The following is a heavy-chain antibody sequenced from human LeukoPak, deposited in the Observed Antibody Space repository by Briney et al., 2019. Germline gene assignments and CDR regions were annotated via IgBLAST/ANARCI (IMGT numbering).Heavy chain of an antibody. CDR3: ARGGYHAYYLDY. D-gene: IGHD5-18*01. J-gene: IGHJ4*02. V-gene: IGHV1-2*02. CDR2: INPNSGGT. Sequence: ASVNVSCKASGYTFTGYYMHWVRQAPGQGLEWMGWINPNSGGTNYAQKFQGRVTMTRDTSISTAYMELSRLRAEDTAVYYCARGGYHAYYLDYWGQGSLVTVSS. CDR1: GYTFTGYY.